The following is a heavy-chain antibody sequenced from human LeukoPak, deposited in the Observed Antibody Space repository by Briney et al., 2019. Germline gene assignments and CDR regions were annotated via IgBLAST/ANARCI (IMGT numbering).Heavy chain of an antibody. CDR1: GGSINSYY. J-gene: IGHJ6*02. CDR2: IYTSGST. CDR3: ARDFADILTGYYTFAMDV. Sequence: SQTLSLTCTVSGGSINSYYWTWIRQPAGKGLEWIGRIYTSGSTNYNPSLKSRVTMSVDRSKKQFSLKLSFVTAADTAVYYCARDFADILTGYYTFAMDVWGQGTTVTVSS. D-gene: IGHD3-9*01. V-gene: IGHV4-4*07.